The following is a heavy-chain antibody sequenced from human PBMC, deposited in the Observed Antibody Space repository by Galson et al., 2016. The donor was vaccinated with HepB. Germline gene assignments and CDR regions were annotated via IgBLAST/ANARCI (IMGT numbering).Heavy chain of an antibody. Sequence: SLRLSCAASGFTFGDYAMSWFRQAPGKGLEWVGFIRSKPYGGTTEYAASVKGRFTISRDDSKSIAYMQMDSLKTEDTAVYYCSRGTVHCRGGKCYNSFDYWGLGTLVTVSS. V-gene: IGHV3-49*03. D-gene: IGHD2-15*01. CDR3: SRGTVHCRGGKCYNSFDY. CDR2: IRSKPYGGTT. J-gene: IGHJ4*02. CDR1: GFTFGDYA.